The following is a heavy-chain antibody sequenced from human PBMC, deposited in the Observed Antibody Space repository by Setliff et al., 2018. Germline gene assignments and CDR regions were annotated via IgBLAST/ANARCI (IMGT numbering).Heavy chain of an antibody. CDR2: IKSKADGGTT. V-gene: IGHV3-15*01. CDR1: GFTFSNAW. J-gene: IGHJ6*03. D-gene: IGHD3-16*01. Sequence: GGSLRLSCAASGFTFSNAWMTWVRQAPGKGLEWVGRIKSKADGGTTDYVAPVKGRFTISRDDSKNTLFLQMNNLKIEDTAVYYCTTWPENGGYSYYYYMDVWGKGTTVTVSS. CDR3: TTWPENGGYSYYYYMDV.